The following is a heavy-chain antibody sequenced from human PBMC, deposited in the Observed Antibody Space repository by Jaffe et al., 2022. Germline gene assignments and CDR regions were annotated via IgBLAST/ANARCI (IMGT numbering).Heavy chain of an antibody. CDR3: ARDDFGELFY. Sequence: QVQLQESGPGLVKPSETLSLTCTVSGGSISSYYWSWIRQPPGKGLEWIGYIYYSGSTNYNPSLKSRVTISVDTSKNQFSLKLSSVTAADTAVYYCARDDFGELFYWGQGTLVTVSS. CDR2: IYYSGST. D-gene: IGHD3-10*01. V-gene: IGHV4-59*01. CDR1: GGSISSYY. J-gene: IGHJ4*02.